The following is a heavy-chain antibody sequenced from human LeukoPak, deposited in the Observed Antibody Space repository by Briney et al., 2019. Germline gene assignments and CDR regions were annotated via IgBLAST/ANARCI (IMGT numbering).Heavy chain of an antibody. J-gene: IGHJ4*02. D-gene: IGHD1-1*01. CDR2: TYYRSKWST. CDR3: ARSTGPIDY. V-gene: IGHV6-1*01. CDR1: GDSVSSNSAA. Sequence: SQTLTLTCAISGDSVSSNSAAWNWIRQSPSRGLEWLGRTYYRSKWSTYYAVSVKSRISINRDTSKNQISLQLNSVTPEDTAVYYCARSTGPIDYWGQGTLVTVSS.